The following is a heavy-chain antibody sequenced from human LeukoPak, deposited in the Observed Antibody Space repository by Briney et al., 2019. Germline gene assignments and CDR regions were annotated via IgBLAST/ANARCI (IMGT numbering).Heavy chain of an antibody. D-gene: IGHD6-13*01. CDR1: GFTFSSYA. J-gene: IGHJ4*02. V-gene: IGHV3-23*01. CDR2: ISGSGGST. CDR3: AKDRDPGYSSSWYDY. Sequence: GGSLRLSCAASGFTFSSYAMSWVRQAPGKGLEWVSAISGSGGSTYYADSVKGRFTISRDNSKNTLYLQMYSLRAEDTAVYYCAKDRDPGYSSSWYDYWGQGTLVTVSS.